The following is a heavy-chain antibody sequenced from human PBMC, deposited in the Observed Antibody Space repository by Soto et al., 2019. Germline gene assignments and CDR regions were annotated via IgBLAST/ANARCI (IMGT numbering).Heavy chain of an antibody. CDR3: ASRVGAVDY. D-gene: IGHD3-16*01. CDR2: IYHDGSNK. Sequence: QVQLVESGGGGVQPGRSLRLSCATSGFTFSSFVMHWVRQAPGKGLEWVAVIYHDGSNKYYADYVKGRFTISRDNSKSTLYLQMNSLRAEDTAVYYCASRVGAVDYWGQGTLVTVSS. CDR1: GFTFSSFV. J-gene: IGHJ4*02. V-gene: IGHV3-33*01.